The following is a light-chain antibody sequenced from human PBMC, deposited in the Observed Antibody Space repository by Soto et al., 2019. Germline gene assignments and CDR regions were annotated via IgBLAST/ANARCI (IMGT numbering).Light chain of an antibody. J-gene: IGKJ3*01. V-gene: IGKV3-20*01. Sequence: EIVLTQSPGTLSLSPGERASLSCRASQSVSSRSLAWYQQKPGQAPRLLIYGASRRATGIPDRFSGSGSGTDFTLTISRLEPEDFAVYYCQQSGGSPFTFGPGTKVDIK. CDR3: QQSGGSPFT. CDR2: GAS. CDR1: QSVSSRS.